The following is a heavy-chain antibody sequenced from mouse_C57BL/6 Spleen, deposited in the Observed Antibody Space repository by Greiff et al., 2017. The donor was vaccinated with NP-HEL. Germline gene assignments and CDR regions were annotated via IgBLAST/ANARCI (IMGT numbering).Heavy chain of an antibody. Sequence: QVQLQQSGPELVKPGASVKISCKASGYAFSSSWMNWVKQRPGKGLEWIGRIYPGDGDTNYNGKFKGKATLTADKSSSTAYMQLSSLTSEDSAVYVCARGGGLYQAWFAYWGQGTLVTVSA. CDR1: GYAFSSSW. D-gene: IGHD2-2*01. CDR3: ARGGGLYQAWFAY. CDR2: IYPGDGDT. J-gene: IGHJ3*01. V-gene: IGHV1-82*01.